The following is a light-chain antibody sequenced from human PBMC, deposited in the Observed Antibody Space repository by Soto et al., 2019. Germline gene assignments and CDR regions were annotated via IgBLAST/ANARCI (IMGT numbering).Light chain of an antibody. J-gene: IGLJ3*02. CDR1: SCNIGAYNY. CDR2: DIN. V-gene: IGLV2-14*01. Sequence: QSALTQPPSVSGAPGQWITIPCTGTSCNIGAYNYVPWYEQLPGKAPKLMIYDINNRPSGVSNRFSGSKSGNTASLAITGLQAEDEADYYCRSYTSNITHLVFGGGTKLTVL. CDR3: RSYTSNITHLV.